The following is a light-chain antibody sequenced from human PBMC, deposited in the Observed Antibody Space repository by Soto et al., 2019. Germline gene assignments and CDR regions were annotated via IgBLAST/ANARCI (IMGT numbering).Light chain of an antibody. CDR1: QSLTNSF. J-gene: IGKJ5*01. CDR3: QQYGTSEII. Sequence: EVVLTQSPGTLSLSPGERATLSCRASQSLTNSFIAWYQQRPGQAPRLLIYDTSSRASGIPDRFSGNGSGTDFTLTISRLETEDFAVFYCQQYGTSEIIFGQGTRLAI. CDR2: DTS. V-gene: IGKV3-20*01.